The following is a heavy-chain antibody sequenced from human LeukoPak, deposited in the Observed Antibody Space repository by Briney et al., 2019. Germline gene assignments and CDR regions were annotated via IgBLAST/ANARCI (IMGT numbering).Heavy chain of an antibody. V-gene: IGHV3-7*03. CDR3: AKDRSGGLRYFDY. D-gene: IGHD5-12*01. CDR1: GFTFSSYW. Sequence: GGSLRLSCAASGFTFSSYWMSWVRQAPGKGLEWVANIKGDGSEKYYADSVKGRFTISRDNAKNSLYLQMNSLRAEDTALYYCAKDRSGGLRYFDYWGQGTLVTASS. CDR2: IKGDGSEK. J-gene: IGHJ4*02.